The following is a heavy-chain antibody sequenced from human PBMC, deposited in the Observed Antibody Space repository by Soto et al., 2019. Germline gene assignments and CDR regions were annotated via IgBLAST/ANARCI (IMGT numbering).Heavy chain of an antibody. Sequence: EVPLVESGGGLVQPGGSLRLSCVGSAFIFSDHSMNWVRQAPGKGLEWVTSIGDTGTFIYYADSVKGRFTISRDNAKNSLFLQMDSLRPEDTAVYYCARDQRYLRQGYSDYWGQGTLVTVSS. J-gene: IGHJ4*02. CDR1: AFIFSDHS. V-gene: IGHV3-21*01. CDR3: ARDQRYLRQGYSDY. D-gene: IGHD4-4*01. CDR2: IGDTGTFI.